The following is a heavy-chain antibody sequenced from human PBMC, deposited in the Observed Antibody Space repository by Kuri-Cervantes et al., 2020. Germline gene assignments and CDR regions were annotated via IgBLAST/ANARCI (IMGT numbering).Heavy chain of an antibody. J-gene: IGHJ4*02. D-gene: IGHD3-10*01. Sequence: GESLKISCRTSGFTFGDYAMSWFRQAPGKGLEWVGFIRSKAYGGTTEYAASVKGRFTISRDDSKSIAYLQMNSLKTEDTAVYYCTRDVPYYYGSGSSDYWGQGTLVTVSS. CDR3: TRDVPYYYGSGSSDY. V-gene: IGHV3-49*03. CDR2: IRSKAYGGTT. CDR1: GFTFGDYA.